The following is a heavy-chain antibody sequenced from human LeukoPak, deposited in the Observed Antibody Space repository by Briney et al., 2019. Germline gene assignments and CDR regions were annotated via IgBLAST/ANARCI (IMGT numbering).Heavy chain of an antibody. CDR1: GFTFSSYA. Sequence: SGGSLRLSCAASGFTFSSYAMSWVRQAPGKGLEWVSAIIGSGNSAYSADSVKGRFTISRDNSKNTLYLQMNSLRAEDTAVYYCAKGREYSSSFDAFDIWGQGTMVAVSS. CDR2: IIGSGNSA. J-gene: IGHJ3*02. V-gene: IGHV3-23*01. D-gene: IGHD6-6*01. CDR3: AKGREYSSSFDAFDI.